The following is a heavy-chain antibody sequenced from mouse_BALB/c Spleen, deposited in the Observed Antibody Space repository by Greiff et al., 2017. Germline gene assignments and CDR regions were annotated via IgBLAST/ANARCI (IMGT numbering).Heavy chain of an antibody. V-gene: IGHV3-6*02. CDR1: GYSITSGYY. CDR3: ALYGYDDDY. J-gene: IGHJ2*01. CDR2: ISYDGSN. D-gene: IGHD2-2*01. Sequence: EVQLVESGPGLVKPSQSLSLTCSVTGYSITSGYYWNWIRQFPGNKLEWMGYISYDGSNNYNPSLKNRISITRDTSKNQFFLKLNSVTTEDTATYYCALYGYDDDYWGQGTTLTVSS.